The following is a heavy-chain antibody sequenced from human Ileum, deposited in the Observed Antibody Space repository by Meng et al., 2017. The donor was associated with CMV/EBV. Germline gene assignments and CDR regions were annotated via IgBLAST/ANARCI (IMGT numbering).Heavy chain of an antibody. CDR2: ITYDGSDQ. Sequence: GESLKISCAASGFTFSTYAMSWVRQAPGKGLEWVAFITYDGSDQFYADSVKGRFTLSRDNSKNTLYLRMNSLRAEDTAVYFCAKGFLYHVDYWGQGTLVTVSS. CDR3: AKGFLYHVDY. CDR1: GFTFSTYA. V-gene: IGHV3-30*18. J-gene: IGHJ4*02. D-gene: IGHD2-2*01.